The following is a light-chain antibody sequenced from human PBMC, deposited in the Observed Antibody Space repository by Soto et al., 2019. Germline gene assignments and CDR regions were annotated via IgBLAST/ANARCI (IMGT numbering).Light chain of an antibody. V-gene: IGLV2-14*01. CDR3: SSYTTSTSFIL. CDR1: SSDIGYYNY. CDR2: QVT. Sequence: QSALTQPASVSGSPGQSITISCTGTSSDIGYYNYVSWFQQHPGKAPKLIISQVTNRPSGISTRFSGSKSGNTASLTISGLQAEDEAYYYCSSYTTSTSFILFGGGTKVTVL. J-gene: IGLJ2*01.